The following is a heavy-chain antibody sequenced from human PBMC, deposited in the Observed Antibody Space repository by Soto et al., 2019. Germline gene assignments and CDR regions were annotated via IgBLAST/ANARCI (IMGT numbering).Heavy chain of an antibody. J-gene: IGHJ4*02. CDR2: MNPNSGNT. CDR3: ARVDISTGYADFDY. Sequence: ASVKVSCKASGYTFTSYDINWVRQATGQGLEWMGWMNPNSGNTGYAQKFQGRVTMTRNTSISTAYMELSSLRAEDTAVYYCARVDISTGYADFDYWGQGTLVTVSS. D-gene: IGHD3-9*01. CDR1: GYTFTSYD. V-gene: IGHV1-8*01.